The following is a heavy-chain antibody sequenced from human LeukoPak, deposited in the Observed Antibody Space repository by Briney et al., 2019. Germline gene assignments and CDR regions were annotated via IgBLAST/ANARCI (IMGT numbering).Heavy chain of an antibody. Sequence: SQTLSLTCSVSSGSFSSVTLYWSWIRQPAGKGLEWIGRGNARGSTDSNPSLRSRVTVSVDTSKNQVSLRLSSVTAADTAVYYCARESTGTGRYNWYDRWGQGTLVTVSS. D-gene: IGHD5-24*01. V-gene: IGHV4-61*02. CDR2: GNARGST. CDR3: ARESTGTGRYNWYDR. CDR1: SGSFSSVTLY. J-gene: IGHJ4*02.